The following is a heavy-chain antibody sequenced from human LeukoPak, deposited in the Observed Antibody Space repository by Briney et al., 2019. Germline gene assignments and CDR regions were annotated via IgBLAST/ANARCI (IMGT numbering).Heavy chain of an antibody. CDR3: ARDPEWDGYNYGCFDP. CDR1: GGSFSGYY. D-gene: IGHD5-24*01. Sequence: SETLSLTCAVYGGSFSGYYWSWIRQPPGKGLEWIGEINHSGSTNYNPSLKSRVTISVDTSKNQFSLKLSSVTAADTAVYYCARDPEWDGYNYGCFDPWGQGTLVTVSS. V-gene: IGHV4-34*01. J-gene: IGHJ5*02. CDR2: INHSGST.